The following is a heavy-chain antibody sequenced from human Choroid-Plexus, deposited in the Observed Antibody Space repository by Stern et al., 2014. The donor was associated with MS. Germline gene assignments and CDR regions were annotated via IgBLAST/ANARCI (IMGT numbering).Heavy chain of an antibody. CDR3: AKDRKYLTYLFDH. Sequence: VQLVESGGGVVQPGRPLRLSCVASGFTFGSSAMHWVRHAPGKGLAWVSGVSYDGSNKYYANSVNGRFTLSSDNSQNTLYTQLSSMSPEDTAVYYCAKDRKYLTYLFDHWGQGSLVTVSS. J-gene: IGHJ5*02. D-gene: IGHD2/OR15-2a*01. V-gene: IGHV3-30*18. CDR2: VSYDGSNK. CDR1: GFTFGSSA.